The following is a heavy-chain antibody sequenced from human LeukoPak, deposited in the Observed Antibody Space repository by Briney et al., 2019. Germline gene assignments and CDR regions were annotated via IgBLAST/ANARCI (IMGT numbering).Heavy chain of an antibody. CDR2: ISYSGST. V-gene: IGHV4-59*02. Sequence: SETLSLTXVVSAVSVSNFYWSWIRQPPGKGLDWIGYISYSGSTNYNPSLKSRVTISLDKSKNQFSLKLTSVTAADTAVYYCASHLSYAFDIWGQGTMVTVSS. CDR3: ASHLSYAFDI. J-gene: IGHJ3*02. CDR1: AVSVSNFY.